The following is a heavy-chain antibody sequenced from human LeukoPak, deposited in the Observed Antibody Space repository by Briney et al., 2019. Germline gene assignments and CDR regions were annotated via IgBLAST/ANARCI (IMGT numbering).Heavy chain of an antibody. Sequence: SETLSLTCTVSGGSISSRCCCWGWIRQPPGKGLEWIGTIYYSGSTYYNPSLKSRVTISVDTSKNQFSLRLSSVTAADTAVYYCARQVYSGTHYFDYWGQGTLVTVSS. CDR2: IYYSGST. D-gene: IGHD1-26*01. CDR3: ARQVYSGTHYFDY. V-gene: IGHV4-39*01. CDR1: GGSISSRCCC. J-gene: IGHJ4*02.